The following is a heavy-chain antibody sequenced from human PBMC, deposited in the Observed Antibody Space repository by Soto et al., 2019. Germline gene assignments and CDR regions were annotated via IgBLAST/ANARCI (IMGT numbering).Heavy chain of an antibody. CDR2: IKHSGSI. V-gene: IGHV4-34*01. CDR3: ARGGSREWQVALDI. CDR1: AGSFSHYY. Sequence: SETLSLTCAVYAGSFSHYYWNWIRQCPGKGLEWIGKIKHSGSINYNPSLRSRVSISVDMSKNQLSLRLTSVTAADTAVYYCARGGSREWQVALDIWGQGTMVTVSS. D-gene: IGHD1-26*01. J-gene: IGHJ3*02.